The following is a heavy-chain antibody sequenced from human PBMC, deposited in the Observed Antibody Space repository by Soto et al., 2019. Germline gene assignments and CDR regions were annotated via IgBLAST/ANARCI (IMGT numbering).Heavy chain of an antibody. Sequence: GGSLRLSCVGSGFIFSNNGMHWVRQTPGKGLEWVAFMSYDGRDTFYADSVKGRFTISRDNSKDTLFLHMSNLRAEDTAMYYCTVVRVADSALDHWGQGTLVTVSS. CDR3: TVVRVADSALDH. D-gene: IGHD3-10*02. J-gene: IGHJ4*02. V-gene: IGHV3-30*02. CDR1: GFIFSNNG. CDR2: MSYDGRDT.